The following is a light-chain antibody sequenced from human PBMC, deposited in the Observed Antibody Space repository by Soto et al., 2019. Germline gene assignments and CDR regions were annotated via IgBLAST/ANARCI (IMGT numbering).Light chain of an antibody. Sequence: DIQMTQSPSTLSASVGDRVTITCRASQSISSWLAWYQQKPGKAPKLLIYDASSLESGVPSRFGGSGSGTEFTLTLSSRQPDDFETYYCQQYNSYWTFGQGTKVEIK. J-gene: IGKJ1*01. V-gene: IGKV1-5*01. CDR2: DAS. CDR3: QQYNSYWT. CDR1: QSISSW.